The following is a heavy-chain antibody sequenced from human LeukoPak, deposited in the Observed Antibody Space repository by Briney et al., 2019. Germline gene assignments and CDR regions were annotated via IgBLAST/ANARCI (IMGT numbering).Heavy chain of an antibody. D-gene: IGHD6-13*01. CDR1: GSTFSSYS. Sequence: GGSLRLSCAASGSTFSSYSMNWVRQAPGKGLEWVSYISSSSSTIYYADSVKGRFTISRDNAKNSLYLQMNSLRAEDTAVYYCARDPSGQGYSSSWYDYWGQGTLVTVSS. V-gene: IGHV3-48*04. CDR3: ARDPSGQGYSSSWYDY. J-gene: IGHJ4*02. CDR2: ISSSSSTI.